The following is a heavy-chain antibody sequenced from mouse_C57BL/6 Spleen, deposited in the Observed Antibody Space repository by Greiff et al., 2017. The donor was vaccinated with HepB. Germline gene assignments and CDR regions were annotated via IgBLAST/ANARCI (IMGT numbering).Heavy chain of an antibody. CDR1: GYTFTSYW. CDR3: ARWDYDEDAMDY. V-gene: IGHV1-64*01. Sequence: QVQLKQSGAELVKPGASVKLSCKASGYTFTSYWMHWVKQRPGQGLEWIGMIHPNSGSTNYNEKFKSKATLTVDKSSSTAYMQLSSLTSEDSAVYYCARWDYDEDAMDYWGQGTSVTVSS. CDR2: IHPNSGST. D-gene: IGHD2-4*01. J-gene: IGHJ4*01.